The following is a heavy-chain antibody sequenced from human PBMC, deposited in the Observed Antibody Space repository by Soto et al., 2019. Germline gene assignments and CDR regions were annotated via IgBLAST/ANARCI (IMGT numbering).Heavy chain of an antibody. Sequence: GGSLRLSCTASGFTFGDYAMSWFRQAPGKGLEWVGFIRSKAYGGTTEYAASVKGRFTISRDDSKSIAYLQMNSLKTEDTAVYYCTRDGVPAARAHYYYYYYMDVWGKGTTVTVSS. D-gene: IGHD2-2*01. CDR3: TRDGVPAARAHYYYYYYMDV. CDR1: GFTFGDYA. J-gene: IGHJ6*03. CDR2: IRSKAYGGTT. V-gene: IGHV3-49*03.